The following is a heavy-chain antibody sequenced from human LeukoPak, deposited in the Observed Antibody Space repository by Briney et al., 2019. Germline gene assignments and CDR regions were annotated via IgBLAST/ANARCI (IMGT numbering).Heavy chain of an antibody. V-gene: IGHV3-23*01. Sequence: GGSLRLSCTASGFTFSSYAMSWVRQAPGKGLEWVSSISGSGIGTYYADSVEGRFTISRDNSKNTLYLQMNSLRADDTAVYSCAKHYYGSGSYWAGLDYWGQGTLVTVSS. CDR1: GFTFSSYA. CDR3: AKHYYGSGSYWAGLDY. D-gene: IGHD3-10*01. J-gene: IGHJ4*02. CDR2: ISGSGIGT.